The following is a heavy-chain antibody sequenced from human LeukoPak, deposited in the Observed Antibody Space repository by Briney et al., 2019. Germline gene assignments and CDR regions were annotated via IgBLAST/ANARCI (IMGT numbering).Heavy chain of an antibody. CDR1: GFTFSAYA. J-gene: IGHJ5*02. V-gene: IGHV3-30*04. D-gene: IGHD6-19*01. CDR2: ISYDGSNK. CDR3: AKAPDSTGWYNWFDP. Sequence: PGRSLRLTCAASGFTFSAYAMHWVRQAPGKGLEWVALISYDGSNKYSADSVKGRFTISRDNSKNTLYLQMNSLRADDTALYYCAKAPDSTGWYNWFDPWGQGTLVTVSS.